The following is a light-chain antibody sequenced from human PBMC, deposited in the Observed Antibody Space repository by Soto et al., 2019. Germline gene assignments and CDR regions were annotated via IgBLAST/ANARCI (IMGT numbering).Light chain of an antibody. CDR3: SSFAGSTVV. J-gene: IGLJ2*01. CDR2: EVS. V-gene: IGLV2-8*01. Sequence: ALTQPPSASGSPGQSVTISCTGTSSDIGSYNHVSWYQQHPGKAPKLMIYEVSKRPSGVPDRFSGSKSGNTASLTVSGLQAEDEADYYCSSFAGSTVVFGGGTKLTVL. CDR1: SSDIGSYNH.